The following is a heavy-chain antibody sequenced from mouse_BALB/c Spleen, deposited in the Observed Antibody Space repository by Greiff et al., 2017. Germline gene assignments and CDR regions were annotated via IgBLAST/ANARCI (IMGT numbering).Heavy chain of an antibody. V-gene: IGHV5-12-2*01. J-gene: IGHJ3*01. D-gene: IGHD2-4*01. CDR2: ISNGGGST. Sequence: EVKVVESGGGLVQPGGSLKLSCAASGFTFSSYTMSWVRQTPEKRLEWVAYISNGGGSTYYPDTVKGRFTISRDNAKNTLYLQMSSLKSEDTAMYYCARPFYDYQGWFAYWGQGTLVTVSA. CDR1: GFTFSSYT. CDR3: ARPFYDYQGWFAY.